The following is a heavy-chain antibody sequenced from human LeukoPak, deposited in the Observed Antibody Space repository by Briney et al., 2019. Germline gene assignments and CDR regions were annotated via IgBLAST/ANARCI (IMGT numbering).Heavy chain of an antibody. CDR2: IYHSGST. CDR1: GGSISSGGYS. J-gene: IGHJ6*03. Sequence: SQTLSLTCAVSGGSISSGGYSWSWIRQPPGKGLEWIGYIYHSGSTNYNPSLKSRVTISVDTSKNQFSLKVNSVTAADTAVYYCARAEYSTTPYYYYMDVWGKGTPVTVSS. CDR3: ARAEYSTTPYYYYMDV. D-gene: IGHD6-13*01. V-gene: IGHV4-30-2*01.